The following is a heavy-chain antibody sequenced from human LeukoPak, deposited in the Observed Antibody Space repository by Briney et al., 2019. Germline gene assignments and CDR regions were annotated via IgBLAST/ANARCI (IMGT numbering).Heavy chain of an antibody. CDR3: TTLKDIVVVVAATPEYYYYMDV. CDR1: GFTFSNAW. Sequence: PGGSLRLSCAASGFTFSNAWMSLVRQAPGKGLEWVGRIKSKTDGGTTDYAAPVKGRVTISRDDSKNTLYLQMNSLKTEDTAVYYCTTLKDIVVVVAATPEYYYYMDVWGKGTTVTVSS. D-gene: IGHD2-15*01. CDR2: IKSKTDGGTT. V-gene: IGHV3-15*01. J-gene: IGHJ6*03.